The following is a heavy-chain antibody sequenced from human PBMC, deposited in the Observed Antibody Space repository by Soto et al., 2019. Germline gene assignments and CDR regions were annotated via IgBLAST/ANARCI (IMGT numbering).Heavy chain of an antibody. CDR3: ARHRINYGMDV. CDR1: GGSISSSTYY. CDR2: IYYSGST. J-gene: IGHJ6*02. V-gene: IGHV4-39*01. Sequence: SETLSLTCAVSGGSISSSTYYWGWIRQPPGKGLEWIGSIYYSGSTNYNPSLKSRVTTSVDTSNNQFSLKLSSVTAADTAVYYCARHRINYGMDVWGQGTTVTVSS.